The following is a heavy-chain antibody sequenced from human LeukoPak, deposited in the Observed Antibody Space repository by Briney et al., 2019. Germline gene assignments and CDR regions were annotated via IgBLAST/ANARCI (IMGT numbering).Heavy chain of an antibody. J-gene: IGHJ4*02. D-gene: IGHD6-13*01. CDR3: ARGQYSSSWYDY. CDR2: IYYSGSA. CDR1: GGSISSYY. V-gene: IGHV4-59*01. Sequence: SETLSLTCTVSGGSISSYYWSWIRQPPGKGLEWIGCIYYSGSANYNPSLNSRVTISVDTSKNQFSLKLSSVTAADTAVYYCARGQYSSSWYDYWGQGTLSPSPQ.